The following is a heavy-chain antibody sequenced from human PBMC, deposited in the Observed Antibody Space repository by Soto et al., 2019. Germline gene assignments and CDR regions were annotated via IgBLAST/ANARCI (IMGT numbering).Heavy chain of an antibody. Sequence: GSLRLSCAASGFSFSTYWMSWVRQTPGKGLEWVANINEDGSEKYYVDSVKGRFTISRDNAKNSLFLQMNSLRGEDTAVYYCAGDRGWVFVVVPASLDYGGQEPLVTFPS. V-gene: IGHV3-7*01. CDR2: INEDGSEK. CDR3: AGDRGWVFVVVPASLDY. D-gene: IGHD2-21*01. CDR1: GFSFSTYW. J-gene: IGHJ4*02.